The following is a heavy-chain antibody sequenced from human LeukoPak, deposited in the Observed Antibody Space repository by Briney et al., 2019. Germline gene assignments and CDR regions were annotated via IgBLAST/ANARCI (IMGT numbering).Heavy chain of an antibody. D-gene: IGHD1-26*01. CDR1: GGSISSYY. CDR3: ARSFRSGYYYYYYMDV. V-gene: IGHV4-59*08. J-gene: IGHJ6*03. CDR2: IYYSGST. Sequence: SETLSLTCTVSGGSISSYYWSWIRQPPGKGLESIGYIYYSGSTNYNPSLKSRVTISVDTSKHQFSLKLSSVTTADTAVYYCARSFRSGYYYYYYMDVWGKGTTVTVSS.